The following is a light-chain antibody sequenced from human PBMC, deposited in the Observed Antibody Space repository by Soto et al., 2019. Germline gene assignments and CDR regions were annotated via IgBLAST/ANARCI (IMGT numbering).Light chain of an antibody. V-gene: IGKV1-13*02. J-gene: IGKJ5*01. CDR1: QDIRGA. CDR3: PQFNSYSIT. Sequence: AIQLTQYPSSLSASVGDRVTITCRASQDIRGALAWYQQKPGKAPKILLYDVSTLESGVPPRFSGSGSGTDFTLTISSLQPVDFATYYCPQFNSYSITFGQGTRLEIK. CDR2: DVS.